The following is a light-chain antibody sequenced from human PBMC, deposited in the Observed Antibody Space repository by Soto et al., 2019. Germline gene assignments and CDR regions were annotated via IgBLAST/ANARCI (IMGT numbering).Light chain of an antibody. J-gene: IGKJ4*01. CDR3: QQYAEWPLT. V-gene: IGKV3-15*01. Sequence: EKVMTQSPATLSVSPGERATLSCRASQNVKTRLAWYQQKPGQAPRLLIYDAFARATGIPARVSGSASGTEFTLTISSLQAEDFAVYYCQQYAEWPLTFGGGTKVEIK. CDR2: DAF. CDR1: QNVKTR.